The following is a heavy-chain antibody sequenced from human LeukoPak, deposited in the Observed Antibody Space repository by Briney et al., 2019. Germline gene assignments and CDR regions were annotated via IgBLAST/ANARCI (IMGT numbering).Heavy chain of an antibody. V-gene: IGHV5-51*01. CDR2: IYPGDSDT. J-gene: IGHJ6*02. D-gene: IGHD1-26*01. CDR3: ARHTVPGAYAYYYYGMDV. CDR1: GSLFTSYW. Sequence: GGPLQISSKCSGSLFTSYWSGLVRQLPGKGLEWMVIIYPGDSDTRYSPSFQGQVTISADRSISTAYLQWSSLKAPDTAMYYGARHTVPGAYAYYYYGMDVWGQGTTVTVSS.